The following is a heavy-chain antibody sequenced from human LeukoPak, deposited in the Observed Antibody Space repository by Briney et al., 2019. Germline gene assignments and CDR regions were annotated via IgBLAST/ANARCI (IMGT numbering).Heavy chain of an antibody. J-gene: IGHJ4*02. V-gene: IGHV4-39*07. CDR1: GGSISSSSYY. CDR3: ARSPMGDSGSYDY. Sequence: SETLSLTCTVSGGSISSSSYYWGWIRQPPGKGLEWIGSIYYSGSTYYNPPLRSRVTISVDTSKNQFSLKLSSVTALDTAVYYCARSPMGDSGSYDYWGQGTLVTVSS. CDR2: IYYSGST. D-gene: IGHD3-10*01.